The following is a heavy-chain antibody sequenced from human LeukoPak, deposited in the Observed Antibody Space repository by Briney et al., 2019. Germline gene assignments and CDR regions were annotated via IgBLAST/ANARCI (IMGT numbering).Heavy chain of an antibody. CDR2: INPHSGDT. V-gene: IGHV1-2*02. CDR3: ARTAFQFGDYFYYMDV. CDR1: GYTVTGYY. J-gene: IGHJ6*03. Sequence: ASVKVSCKASGYTVTGYYMHWVRQAPGQGLECMGWINPHSGDTNYAQKFQGRVTVTRDTSISTAYMELSGLTSDDTAVYYCARTAFQFGDYFYYMDVWGQGTTVTVSS. D-gene: IGHD3-3*02.